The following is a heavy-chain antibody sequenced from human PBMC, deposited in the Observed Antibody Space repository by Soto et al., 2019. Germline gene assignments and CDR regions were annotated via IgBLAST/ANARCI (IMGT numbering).Heavy chain of an antibody. D-gene: IGHD1-1*01. CDR3: AKHQLSSYNWFDP. J-gene: IGHJ5*02. V-gene: IGHV3-23*01. CDR2: ISGIGGTT. Sequence: PGGSLRLSCAASGFTFDSYAMSWVRQAPGKGLEWVSAISGIGGTTYYADSVKGRFTISRDNSKNTLYLQMNSLRAEDTAVYYCAKHQLSSYNWFDPWGHGTLVTVSS. CDR1: GFTFDSYA.